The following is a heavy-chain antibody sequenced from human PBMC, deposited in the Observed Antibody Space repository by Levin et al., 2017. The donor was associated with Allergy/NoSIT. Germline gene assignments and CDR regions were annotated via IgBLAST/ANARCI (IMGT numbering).Heavy chain of an antibody. Sequence: GESLKISCKASGYTFTSYYMHWVRQAPGQGLEWMGVINPSGGSTSYAQKFQGRVTMTRDTSTSTVYMELSSLRSEDTAVYYCARADIMTTVIIDYWGQGTLVTVSS. CDR1: GYTFTSYY. V-gene: IGHV1-46*03. CDR2: INPSGGST. CDR3: ARADIMTTVIIDY. D-gene: IGHD4-17*01. J-gene: IGHJ4*02.